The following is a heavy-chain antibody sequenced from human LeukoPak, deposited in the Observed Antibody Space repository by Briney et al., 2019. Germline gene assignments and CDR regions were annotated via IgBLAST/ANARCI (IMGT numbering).Heavy chain of an antibody. D-gene: IGHD2-2*01. CDR3: ARESNTGCHFDY. V-gene: IGHV3-53*01. J-gene: IGHJ4*02. CDR1: GFTISSSY. Sequence: GGSLRLSCAASGFTISSSYMSWVRQAPGKGLEWVSVIYRGDKTYYADSVKGRFTISRDNSRNTLCLQLNSLRAEDTAIYYCARESNTGCHFDYWGQGTLVTVSS. CDR2: IYRGDKT.